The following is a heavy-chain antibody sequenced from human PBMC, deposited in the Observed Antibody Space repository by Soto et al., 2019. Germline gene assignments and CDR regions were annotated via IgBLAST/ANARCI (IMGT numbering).Heavy chain of an antibody. CDR3: ASQTNYYGSGSFYSWFDP. V-gene: IGHV4-34*01. CDR1: GGSFSAYY. CDR2: IDHSGST. J-gene: IGHJ5*02. D-gene: IGHD3-10*01. Sequence: PSETLSLTCAVYGGSFSAYYWSWIRQPPGKGLELIGEIDHSGSTNYNPSLKSRVTISVDTSKNQFSLRLSSVTAADTAVYYCASQTNYYGSGSFYSWFDPWGQGTLVTVSS.